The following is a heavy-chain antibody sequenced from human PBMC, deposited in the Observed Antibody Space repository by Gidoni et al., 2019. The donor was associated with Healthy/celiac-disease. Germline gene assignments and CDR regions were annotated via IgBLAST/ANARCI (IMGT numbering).Heavy chain of an antibody. CDR1: GFTFSSYG. J-gene: IGHJ4*02. Sequence: QVQLVESGGGVVQPGRYLRLSCAASGFTFSSYGRHWVRQAPGKGLAWVAVISYDGSNKYYADAVKGRFTISRDNSKNTLYLQMNSLRAEDTAVYYCAKDYSNWNGIDYWGQGTLVTISS. CDR2: ISYDGSNK. CDR3: AKDYSNWNGIDY. V-gene: IGHV3-30*18. D-gene: IGHD1-1*01.